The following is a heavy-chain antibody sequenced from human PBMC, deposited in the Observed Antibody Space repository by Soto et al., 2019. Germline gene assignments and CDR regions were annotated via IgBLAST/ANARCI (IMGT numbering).Heavy chain of an antibody. CDR1: GGSISSGGYY. Sequence: SETLSLTCTVSGGSISSGGYYWSWIRQLPGKGLEWIGYIYYSGSTYYNPSLKSRVTISLDTSKNQFSLKLSSVTAADTAVYYCARTREVDDFWSGYCDYWGQGTLVTVSS. J-gene: IGHJ4*02. D-gene: IGHD3-3*01. CDR2: IYYSGST. CDR3: ARTREVDDFWSGYCDY. V-gene: IGHV4-31*03.